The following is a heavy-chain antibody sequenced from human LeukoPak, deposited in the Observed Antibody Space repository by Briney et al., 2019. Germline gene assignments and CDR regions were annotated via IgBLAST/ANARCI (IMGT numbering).Heavy chain of an antibody. CDR3: VNEGHFDWTERGYYYYMDV. V-gene: IGHV3-30*02. D-gene: IGHD3-9*01. J-gene: IGHJ6*03. CDR1: GFTFSSYG. CDR2: IRYDGSNK. Sequence: GGSLRLSCAASGFTFSSYGMHWVRQAPGKGLEWVAFIRYDGSNKYYADSVKGRFTISRDNSKNTLYLQMNSLRAEDTAVYYCVNEGHFDWTERGYYYYMDVWGKGTTVTISS.